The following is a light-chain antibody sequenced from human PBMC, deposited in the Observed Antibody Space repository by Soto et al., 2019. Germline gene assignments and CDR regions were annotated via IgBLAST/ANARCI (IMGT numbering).Light chain of an antibody. CDR1: QTISSW. Sequence: DIPLTQSSSTLCGFVGARVTLTGLARQTISSWLTWYQQKPGKAPKLLIYKASTLKSGVPSRFSGSGSGTEFTLTISSLQPDDFATYYCQHYNSYSEAFGQGTKVDIK. CDR2: KAS. J-gene: IGKJ1*01. CDR3: QHYNSYSEA. V-gene: IGKV1-5*03.